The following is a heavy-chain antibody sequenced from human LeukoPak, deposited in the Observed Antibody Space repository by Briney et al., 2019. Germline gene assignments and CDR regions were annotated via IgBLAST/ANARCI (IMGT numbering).Heavy chain of an antibody. J-gene: IGHJ4*02. CDR3: ARALYRGYYFDY. CDR1: GFTVSSNF. Sequence: PGGSLRLSCAASGFTVSSNFMSWVRQAPGKGLEWVSVIYSGGSTYYADSVKGRFTISRDNSKNTLYLQMNSLRPEDTAVYYCARALYRGYYFDYWGQGTLVTVSS. CDR2: IYSGGST. V-gene: IGHV3-53*01. D-gene: IGHD3-16*01.